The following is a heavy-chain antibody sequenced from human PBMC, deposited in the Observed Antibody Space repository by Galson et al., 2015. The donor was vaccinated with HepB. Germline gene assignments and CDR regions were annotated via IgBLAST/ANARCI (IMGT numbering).Heavy chain of an antibody. V-gene: IGHV3-48*03. CDR3: ARQGVTAPSFDY. J-gene: IGHJ4*02. D-gene: IGHD2-21*02. CDR1: GFTFSSYE. CDR2: ISSSGSTI. Sequence: SLRLSCAASGFTFSSYEMNWVRQAPGKGLEWVSYISSSGSTIYYADSVKGRFTISRDNAKNSLYLQMNSLRAEDTAVYYCARQGVTAPSFDYWGQGTLVTVSS.